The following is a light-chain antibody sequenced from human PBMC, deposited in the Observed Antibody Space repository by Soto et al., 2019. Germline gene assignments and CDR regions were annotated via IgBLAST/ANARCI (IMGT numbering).Light chain of an antibody. CDR1: QSVRTF. CDR2: DAS. Sequence: EIVLTQSPATLSLSPGERATLSCSASQSVRTFLAWYQQKPGQAPRLLIYDASKRATGIPARFSGSGSGTAFTLTISSLAPEDFAVYYCQQRSDWPPEYTFGQGTKLEIK. CDR3: QQRSDWPPEYT. V-gene: IGKV3-11*01. J-gene: IGKJ2*01.